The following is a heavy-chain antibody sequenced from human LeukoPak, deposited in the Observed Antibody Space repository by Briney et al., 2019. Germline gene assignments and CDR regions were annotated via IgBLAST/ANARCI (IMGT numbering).Heavy chain of an antibody. V-gene: IGHV1-69*13. CDR3: ARTKEGVTMVRGEMDY. J-gene: IGHJ4*02. CDR2: IITIFGTA. Sequence: SVKVSCKTSGGTFSSYAISWVRQAPGQGLEWMGGIITIFGTAKYAQKFQGRVTITADESTTTAYMDLRSLRSDDTALYYCARTKEGVTMVRGEMDYWGQGTLVTVSP. CDR1: GGTFSSYA. D-gene: IGHD3-10*01.